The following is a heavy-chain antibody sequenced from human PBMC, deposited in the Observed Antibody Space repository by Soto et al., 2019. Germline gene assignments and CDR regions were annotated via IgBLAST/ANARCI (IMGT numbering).Heavy chain of an antibody. CDR2: IMPIFPTP. Sequence: QVQLVQSGAEVKKPGSSVTVSCNASGGTFGNSAISWVRQAPGQGLEWMGGIMPIFPTPDYAQKFQGRVTNTSDQSTSTVSTEATSLRTEDTAVSHWPRHKVQLQIGVSYYYVMDVGGQGTTVTVTS. CDR3: PRHKVQLQIGVSYYYVMDV. V-gene: IGHV1-69*05. CDR1: GGTFGNSA. J-gene: IGHJ6*01. D-gene: IGHD1-1*01.